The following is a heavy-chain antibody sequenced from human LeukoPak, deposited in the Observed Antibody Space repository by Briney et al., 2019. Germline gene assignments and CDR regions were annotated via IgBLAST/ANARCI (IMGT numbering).Heavy chain of an antibody. V-gene: IGHV4-34*01. CDR2: INHSGST. CDR3: ARVRIDYGGWFDP. CDR1: GGSFSGYY. J-gene: IGHJ5*02. Sequence: SETLSLTCAVYGGSFSGYYWSWIRQPPGKGLEWIGEINHSGSTNYNPSLKSRVTISVDTSKNQFSLKLSSVTAADTAVYYCARVRIDYGGWFDPWGQGTLVTVSS. D-gene: IGHD4-17*01.